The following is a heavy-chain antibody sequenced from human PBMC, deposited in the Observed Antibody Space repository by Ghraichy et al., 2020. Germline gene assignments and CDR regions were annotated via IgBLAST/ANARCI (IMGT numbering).Heavy chain of an antibody. D-gene: IGHD2-15*01. CDR1: GGSISSYY. Sequence: SETLSLTCTVSGGSISSYYWSWIRQPAGKGLEWIGRIYPSGSTNYNPSLKSRVTMSVDTSNNQFSLKLSSVTAADTAVYYCARDKGVVLVAAIMDAFDIWGQGALVTFSS. J-gene: IGHJ3*02. CDR3: ARDKGVVLVAAIMDAFDI. CDR2: IYPSGST. V-gene: IGHV4-4*07.